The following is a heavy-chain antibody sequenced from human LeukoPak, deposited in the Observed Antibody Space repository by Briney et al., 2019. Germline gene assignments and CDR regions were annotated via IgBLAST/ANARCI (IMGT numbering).Heavy chain of an antibody. CDR2: ITSSSSHI. CDR3: ARVMMGATVTTFHYYCMDV. CDR1: GFTFSHYS. Sequence: GGSLRLSCAASGFTFSHYSIDWVRQAPAKGLERVASITSSSSHIYYADSVKGRFTISRDNAKNSLYLQMNSLRAEDTAIYYCARVMMGATVTTFHYYCMDVWGVGTTVTVSS. V-gene: IGHV3-21*01. D-gene: IGHD4-11*01. J-gene: IGHJ6*03.